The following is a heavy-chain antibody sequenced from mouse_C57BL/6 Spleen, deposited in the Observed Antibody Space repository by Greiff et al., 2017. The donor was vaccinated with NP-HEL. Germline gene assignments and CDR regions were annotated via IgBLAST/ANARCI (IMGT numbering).Heavy chain of an antibody. CDR1: GYSITSGYY. D-gene: IGHD2-3*01. J-gene: IGHJ4*01. CDR2: ISYDGSN. V-gene: IGHV3-6*01. CDR3: AREGWLLPDYAMDY. Sequence: DVQLQESGPGLVKPSQSLSLTCSVTGYSITSGYYWNWIRQFPGNKLEWMGYISYDGSNNYNPSLKNRISITRDTSKNQFFLKLNSVTTEDTATYYCAREGWLLPDYAMDYWGQGTSVTVSS.